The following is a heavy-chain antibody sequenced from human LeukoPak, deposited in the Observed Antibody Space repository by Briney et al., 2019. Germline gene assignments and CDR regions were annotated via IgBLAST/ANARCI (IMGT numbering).Heavy chain of an antibody. CDR3: ARGARMVAHFHV. D-gene: IGHD2-15*01. V-gene: IGHV4-39*07. J-gene: IGHJ4*02. CDR2: IYYSGST. CDR1: GGSISSSTDY. Sequence: PSETLSLTCTVSGGSISSSTDYWGWIRQPPGEGLEWIANIYYSGSTNYNPSLKSRVTILLDTSNIQFSLKLNSVTAEDTAVYYCARGARMVAHFHVWGPGTLVTVSS.